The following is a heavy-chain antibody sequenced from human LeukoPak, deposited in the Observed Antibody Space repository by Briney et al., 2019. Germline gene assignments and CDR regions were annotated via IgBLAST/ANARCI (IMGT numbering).Heavy chain of an antibody. CDR3: ARGNHCSGGSCYSDY. CDR1: GYTFTSYG. Sequence: GASVKVPCKASGYTFTSYGISWVRQAPGQGLEWMGWISAYNGNTNYAQKLQGTVSMTTDTSTSTAYMELRSLRSDDTAVCYCARGNHCSGGSCYSDYWGQGTLVTVSS. D-gene: IGHD2-15*01. CDR2: ISAYNGNT. V-gene: IGHV1-18*01. J-gene: IGHJ4*02.